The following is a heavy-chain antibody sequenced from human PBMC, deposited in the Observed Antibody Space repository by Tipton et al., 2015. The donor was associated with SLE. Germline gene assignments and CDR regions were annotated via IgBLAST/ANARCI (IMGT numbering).Heavy chain of an antibody. CDR3: ARLYCGGDCYPLDY. CDR1: GGSIRSYY. V-gene: IGHV4-59*01. CDR2: IDYTRGM. J-gene: IGHJ4*02. D-gene: IGHD2-21*01. Sequence: TLSLTCTVSGGSIRSYYWSWIRQPPGKRLEWIGYIDYTRGMKYHPSLESRVTISLDTSKNQFSLKLSSVTAADTAIYYCARLYCGGDCYPLDYWGQGILVIVSS.